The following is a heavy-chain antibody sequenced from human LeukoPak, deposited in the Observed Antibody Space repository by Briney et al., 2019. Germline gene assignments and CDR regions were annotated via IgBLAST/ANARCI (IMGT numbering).Heavy chain of an antibody. CDR3: AKNYYYDSSGYDY. D-gene: IGHD3-22*01. CDR1: GFTFSSYA. CDR2: ISYDGSNK. Sequence: GGSLRLSCAASGFTFSSYAMHWVRQAPGKGLEWVAVISYDGSNKYYADSVKGRFTISRDNSKNTLYLQMKSLRAEDTAVYYCAKNYYYDSSGYDYWGQGTLVTVSS. V-gene: IGHV3-30*04. J-gene: IGHJ4*02.